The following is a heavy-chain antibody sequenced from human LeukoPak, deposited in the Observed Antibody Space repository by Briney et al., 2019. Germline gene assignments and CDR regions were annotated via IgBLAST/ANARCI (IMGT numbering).Heavy chain of an antibody. J-gene: IGHJ5*02. Sequence: PSETLSLTCAVYGGSFSGYYWSWIRQPPGKGLEWIGEINHSGSTNYNPSLKSRVTISVDTSRNQFSLKLSSVTAADTAVYYCARRTLRSLEWLLVTWFDPWGQGTLVTVSS. CDR1: GGSFSGYY. CDR2: INHSGST. D-gene: IGHD3-3*01. CDR3: ARRTLRSLEWLLVTWFDP. V-gene: IGHV4-34*01.